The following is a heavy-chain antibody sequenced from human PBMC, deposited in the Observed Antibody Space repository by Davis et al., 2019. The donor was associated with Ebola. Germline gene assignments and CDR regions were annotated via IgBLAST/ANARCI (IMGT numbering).Heavy chain of an antibody. J-gene: IGHJ6*02. CDR3: ARSDYGDNVEGATPKNYYYYGMDV. V-gene: IGHV4-59*01. D-gene: IGHD4-17*01. CDR2: IYYSGST. CDR1: GGSISSYY. Sequence: SETLSLTCTVSGGSISSYYWSWIRQPPGKGLEWIGYIYYSGSTNYNPSLKSRVTISVDTSKNQFSLKLSSVTAADTAVYYCARSDYGDNVEGATPKNYYYYGMDVWGQGTTVTVSS.